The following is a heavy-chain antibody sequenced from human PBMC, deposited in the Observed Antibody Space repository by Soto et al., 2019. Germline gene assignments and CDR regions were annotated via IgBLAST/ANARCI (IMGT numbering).Heavy chain of an antibody. CDR3: AGGPPSKQQLFFDY. V-gene: IGHV3-7*01. CDR1: GFTFSSYW. D-gene: IGHD6-13*01. CDR2: IKQDGSEK. Sequence: GSLRLSCAASGFTFSSYWMSWVRQAPGKGLEWVANIKQDGSEKYYVDSVKGRFTISRDNAKNSLYLQMNSLRAEDTAVYCAGGPPSKQQLFFDYWGQGTLVTVSS. J-gene: IGHJ4*02.